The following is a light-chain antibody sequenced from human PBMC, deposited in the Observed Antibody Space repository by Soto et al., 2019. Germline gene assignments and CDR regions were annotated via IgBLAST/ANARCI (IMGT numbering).Light chain of an antibody. CDR3: QQYGMSPRT. CDR1: QRVSSNY. CDR2: GAT. V-gene: IGKV3-20*01. J-gene: IGKJ1*01. Sequence: EIVLTQSPGTLSLSPGERATLSCRASQRVSSNYLAWYQQKPGQAPRLLIYGATSRATGIPDRFSGSGSGTDFTLTFSRLEPEDFAVYYCQQYGMSPRTFGQGTKVEI.